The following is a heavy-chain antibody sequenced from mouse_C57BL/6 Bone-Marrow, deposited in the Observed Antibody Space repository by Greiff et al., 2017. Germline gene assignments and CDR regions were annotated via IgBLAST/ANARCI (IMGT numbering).Heavy chain of an antibody. D-gene: IGHD2-4*01. V-gene: IGHV1-74*01. CDR1: GYTFTSYW. J-gene: IGHJ3*01. CDR3: ATIYYDYAAY. CDR2: IHPSGSDT. Sequence: VQLQQSGAELVKPGASVKVSCKASGYTFTSYWMHWVKQRPGQGLEWIGRIHPSGSDTNYNQKFKGKATLTVDKSSSTAYMQLSSLTSEDSAVYYCATIYYDYAAYWGQGTLVTVSA.